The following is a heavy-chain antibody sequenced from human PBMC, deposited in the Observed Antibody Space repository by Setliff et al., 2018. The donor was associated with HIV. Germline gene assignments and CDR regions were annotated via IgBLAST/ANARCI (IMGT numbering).Heavy chain of an antibody. J-gene: IGHJ4*02. D-gene: IGHD3-3*01. CDR1: GGSITSTNFY. Sequence: SETLSLTCTVSGGSITSTNFYWGWVRQPPGKGLEWIGRIYHDGSTYYNPSLKSRLTISLDTSNNQFSVRLTSVTAADTAIYYCSRLYYNFWTGHRAFFNYWGQGTLVTVSS. CDR3: SRLYYNFWTGHRAFFNY. CDR2: IYHDGST. V-gene: IGHV4-39*01.